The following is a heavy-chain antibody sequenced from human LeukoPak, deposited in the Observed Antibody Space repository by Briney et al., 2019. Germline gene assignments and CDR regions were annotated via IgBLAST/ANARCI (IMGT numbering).Heavy chain of an antibody. D-gene: IGHD6-13*01. V-gene: IGHV4-59*08. CDR2: IYYSGST. CDR3: ARGGDVYSNSRLFDY. CDR1: GGSISSYY. Sequence: SQTLSLTCTVSGGSISSYYWSWIRQPPGKGLEWIGYIYYSGSTNYNPSLKSRVTISVDTSKNQFSLKLSSVTAADTAVYYCARGGDVYSNSRLFDYWGQGTLVTVSS. J-gene: IGHJ4*02.